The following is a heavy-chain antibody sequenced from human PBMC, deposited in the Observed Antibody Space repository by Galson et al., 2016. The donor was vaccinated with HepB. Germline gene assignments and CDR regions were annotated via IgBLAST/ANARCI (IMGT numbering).Heavy chain of an antibody. CDR1: GSTFENHE. V-gene: IGHV3-23*01. CDR3: AKLYWRGVNDYGENVDH. CDR2: IIGDGSTT. Sequence: SLRLSCAASGSTFENHEIHWIRQAPGKGLEWVSAIIGDGSTTIYADSVRGRFTISRDNSKNTVDVQMDSLRAEDTARYYCAKLYWRGVNDYGENVDHWGQGTPVTVSS. J-gene: IGHJ5*02. D-gene: IGHD4-17*01.